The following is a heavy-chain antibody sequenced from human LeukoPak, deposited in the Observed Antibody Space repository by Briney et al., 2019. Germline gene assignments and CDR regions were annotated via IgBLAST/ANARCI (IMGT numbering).Heavy chain of an antibody. D-gene: IGHD3-16*01. CDR3: ARGGGLDV. V-gene: IGHV3-7*03. Sequence: PGGSLRLSCAASGFTGSNNYMNWARQAPGKGLEWVASINHNGNVNYYVDSVKGRFTISRDNAKNSLYLQMSNLRAEDTAVYFCARGGGLDVWGQGATVTVSS. J-gene: IGHJ6*02. CDR2: INHNGNVN. CDR1: GFTGSNNY.